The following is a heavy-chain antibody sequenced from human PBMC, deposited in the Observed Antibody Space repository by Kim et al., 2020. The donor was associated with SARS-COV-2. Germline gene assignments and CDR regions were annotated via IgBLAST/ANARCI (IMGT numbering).Heavy chain of an antibody. J-gene: IGHJ4*02. Sequence: AQKYKGRGTITRDTSAGTAYMGLSSLRSEDTAVYYCARTAYYGSGSYSHWGQGTLVTVSS. V-gene: IGHV1-3*01. CDR3: ARTAYYGSGSYSH. D-gene: IGHD3-10*01.